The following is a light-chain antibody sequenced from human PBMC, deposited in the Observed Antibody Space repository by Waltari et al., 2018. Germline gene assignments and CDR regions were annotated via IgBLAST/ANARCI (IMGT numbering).Light chain of an antibody. V-gene: IGKV3-20*01. CDR1: QTVSNSY. CDR3: QQYGGSPRT. J-gene: IGKJ1*01. CDR2: HAA. Sequence: EIVLTQSPGTLSLSPGERATLSCRASQTVSNSYLAWYQQKPGQAPSLLIYHAASSAADTPDRFSGSGSGTDFTLTISRLLPEDFAVYYCQQYGGSPRTFGQGTRVDI.